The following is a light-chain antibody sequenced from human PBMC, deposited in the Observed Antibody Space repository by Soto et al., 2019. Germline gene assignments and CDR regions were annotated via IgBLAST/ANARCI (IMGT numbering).Light chain of an antibody. Sequence: QSVLTQPPSVSGSPGQSVTIPCTGTISDVGFYARVSWYQQPPGTAPKLLIYDVTSRPSGVPDRFSGPQSGKTASLTISGLQAEDEADYYCSSYTSSSTYVFGTGTKVTVL. CDR1: ISDVGFYAR. CDR2: DVT. V-gene: IGLV2-18*02. CDR3: SSYTSSSTYV. J-gene: IGLJ1*01.